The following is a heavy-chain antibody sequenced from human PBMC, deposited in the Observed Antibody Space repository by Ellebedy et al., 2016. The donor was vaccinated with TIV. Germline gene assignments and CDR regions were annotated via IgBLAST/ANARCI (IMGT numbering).Heavy chain of an antibody. CDR1: GFTFSAYS. V-gene: IGHV3-48*04. Sequence: GESLKISCAASGFTFSAYSMNWVRQAPGKGLEWVSYIGSSGTTLYNEDSVKGRFSISRDHARNSLYLQMNSLRAEDTAVYYCARDLDYYYGMDVWGQGTTVTVSS. CDR2: IGSSGTTL. J-gene: IGHJ6*02. CDR3: ARDLDYYYGMDV.